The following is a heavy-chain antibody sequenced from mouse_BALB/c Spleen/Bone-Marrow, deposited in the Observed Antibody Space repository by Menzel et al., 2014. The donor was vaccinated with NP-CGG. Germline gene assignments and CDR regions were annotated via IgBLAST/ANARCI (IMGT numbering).Heavy chain of an antibody. CDR2: ISSGSSTI. V-gene: IGHV5-17*02. J-gene: IGHJ2*01. Sequence: EVKVVDSGGGLVQPEGSRKLSCAASGFTFSSFGMHWVRQAPEKGLEWVAYISSGSSTIYYTDTVKGRFTISRDNPKNTLFLQMTSLRSEDTAMYYCARRYYGSSFSYFDYWGQGTTLTVSS. CDR1: GFTFSSFG. CDR3: ARRYYGSSFSYFDY. D-gene: IGHD1-1*01.